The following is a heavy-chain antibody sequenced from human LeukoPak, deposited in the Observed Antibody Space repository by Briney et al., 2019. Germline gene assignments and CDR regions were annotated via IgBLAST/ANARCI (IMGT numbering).Heavy chain of an antibody. Sequence: GGSLRLSCAASGFTFSNAWMSWVRQAPGKGLEWVGRIKRKSDGETTDYAVPVKGRFTISRDDSKNTLHLQMNSLKTEDTAVYYCTTDPYSGSYNYYYGMDVWGQGTTVTVSS. J-gene: IGHJ6*02. D-gene: IGHD1-26*01. V-gene: IGHV3-15*01. CDR3: TTDPYSGSYNYYYGMDV. CDR1: GFTFSNAW. CDR2: IKRKSDGETT.